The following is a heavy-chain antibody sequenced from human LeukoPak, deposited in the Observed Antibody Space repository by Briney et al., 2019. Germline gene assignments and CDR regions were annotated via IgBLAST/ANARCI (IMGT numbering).Heavy chain of an antibody. J-gene: IGHJ3*02. CDR3: ALRGYSYGPNDAFDI. Sequence: SETLSLTCTVSGGSISSYYWSWIRQPPGKGLEWIGYIYYSGSTNYNPSLKSRVTISVDTSKNQFSLKLSSVTAADTAVYYCALRGYSYGPNDAFDIWGQGTMVTVSS. V-gene: IGHV4-59*08. CDR1: GGSISSYY. CDR2: IYYSGST. D-gene: IGHD5-18*01.